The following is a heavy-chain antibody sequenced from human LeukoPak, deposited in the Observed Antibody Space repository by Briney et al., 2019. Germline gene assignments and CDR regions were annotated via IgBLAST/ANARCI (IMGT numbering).Heavy chain of an antibody. CDR3: VRHKKYSYGRYYFDY. CDR2: INHSGST. J-gene: IGHJ4*02. D-gene: IGHD5-18*01. Sequence: SETLSLTCAVYGGSFSGYYWSWIRQPPGKGLEWIGEINHSGSTNYNPSLKSRVTISVDTSKNQFSLKLSSVTAADTAVYYCVRHKKYSYGRYYFDYWGQGTLVTVSS. CDR1: GGSFSGYY. V-gene: IGHV4-34*01.